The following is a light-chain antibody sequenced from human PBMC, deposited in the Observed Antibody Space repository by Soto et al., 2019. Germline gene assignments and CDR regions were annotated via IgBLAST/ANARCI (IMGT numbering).Light chain of an antibody. V-gene: IGLV1-44*01. CDR3: AAWDDSLNGRV. CDR2: SNN. Sequence: QSVLTQTPSASGTPGQRVTISCSGNTSNIGSNTVNWYQQLPGTAPKLLIYSNNQRPSGVPDRFSGSKSGTSASLAISGLQSEDEADYYCAAWDDSLNGRVFGGGTKVTVL. CDR1: TSNIGSNT. J-gene: IGLJ3*02.